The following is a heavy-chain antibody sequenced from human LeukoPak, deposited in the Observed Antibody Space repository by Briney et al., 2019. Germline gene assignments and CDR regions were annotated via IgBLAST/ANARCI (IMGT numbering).Heavy chain of an antibody. J-gene: IGHJ4*02. D-gene: IGHD3-22*01. Sequence: GGSLRLSCAASGFTFTSYAMSWVRQAPGKGLEWVSTISGGGGSTYYADSVKGRFTISRDNSKNTLYLQVNSLRGEDTAVYYCARRGYESSGPKYYFDHWGQGILVTVSS. CDR3: ARRGYESSGPKYYFDH. CDR2: ISGGGGST. CDR1: GFTFTSYA. V-gene: IGHV3-23*01.